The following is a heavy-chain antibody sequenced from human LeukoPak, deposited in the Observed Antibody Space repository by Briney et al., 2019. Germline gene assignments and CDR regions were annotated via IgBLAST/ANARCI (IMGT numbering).Heavy chain of an antibody. CDR1: GVSISSSNSY. D-gene: IGHD6-13*01. CDR2: IYYSGNT. Sequence: PSETLSLTCTVSGVSISSSNSYWGWIRQPPGKGLEWIGSIYYSGNTYYNASLKSQVSISIDTSKNQFSLRLTSVTAADTAVYYCARLVGSSWYHEVLLGRDYWGQGTLVTVSS. CDR3: ARLVGSSWYHEVLLGRDY. J-gene: IGHJ4*02. V-gene: IGHV4-39*01.